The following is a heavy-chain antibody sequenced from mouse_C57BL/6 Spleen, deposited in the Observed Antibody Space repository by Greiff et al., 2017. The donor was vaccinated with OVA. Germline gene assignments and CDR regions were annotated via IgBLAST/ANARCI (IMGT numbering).Heavy chain of an antibody. Sequence: VKLQESGPELVKPGASVKISCKASGYAFSSSWMNWVKQRPGKGLEWIGRIYPGDGDTNYNGKFKGKATLTADKSSSTAYMQLSSLTSEDSAVYFCASLIYYDYDVYYFDYWGQGTTLTVSS. CDR3: ASLIYYDYDVYYFDY. J-gene: IGHJ2*01. V-gene: IGHV1-82*01. CDR1: GYAFSSSW. D-gene: IGHD2-4*01. CDR2: IYPGDGDT.